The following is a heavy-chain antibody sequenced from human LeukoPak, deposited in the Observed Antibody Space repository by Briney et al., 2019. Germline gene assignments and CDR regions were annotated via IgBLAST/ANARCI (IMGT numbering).Heavy chain of an antibody. Sequence: RGSLRLSCAASGFTLSSYGMHGVGQAPGKGLEWVAVISYDGSNKYYADSVKGRFTISRDNSKNTLYLQMNSLRAEDTAVYYCAKRESLDYWGQGTLVTVSS. CDR2: ISYDGSNK. D-gene: IGHD3-10*01. CDR1: GFTLSSYG. CDR3: AKRESLDY. V-gene: IGHV3-30*18. J-gene: IGHJ4*02.